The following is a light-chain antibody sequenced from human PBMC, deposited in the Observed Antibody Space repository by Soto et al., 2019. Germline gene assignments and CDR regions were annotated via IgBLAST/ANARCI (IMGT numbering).Light chain of an antibody. V-gene: IGKV1-39*01. Sequence: DIQMTQSPSSVSASVGDTVTITCRASQDINVYLNWYQQKPGEVPKLLIYSASSLHSGVPSRFTGSGSETDFTLIIRSLQPEDFATYYCQHGYVAPYNFGQGTKVDIK. CDR1: QDINVY. CDR2: SAS. J-gene: IGKJ2*01. CDR3: QHGYVAPYN.